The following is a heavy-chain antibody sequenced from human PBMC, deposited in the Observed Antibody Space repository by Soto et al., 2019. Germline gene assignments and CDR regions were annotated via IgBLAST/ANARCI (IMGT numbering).Heavy chain of an antibody. CDR3: ARGQRFSDWFDP. Sequence: PSETLSLTCTVTGGAIRGYYWTWMRQSAGGGLEWIGRIYSSGSTNYNPSLKSRVTISLDTSMNHFSLRLSSVTAADTAVYYCARGQRFSDWFDPWGQGTLVTVSS. CDR1: GGAIRGYY. D-gene: IGHD3-3*01. J-gene: IGHJ5*02. CDR2: IYSSGST. V-gene: IGHV4-4*07.